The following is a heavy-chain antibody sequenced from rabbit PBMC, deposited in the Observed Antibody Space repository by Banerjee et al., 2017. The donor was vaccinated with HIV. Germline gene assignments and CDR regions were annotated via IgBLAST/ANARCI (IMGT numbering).Heavy chain of an antibody. Sequence: QEQLEESGGDLVKPEGSLTLTCTASGFSFSSTYWICWVRQAPGKGPEWIACIDAGSTGNTYYVSWAKGRFTISRTSSTTVTLQMTSLTAADTATYFCARGTYGYAGYAPNLWGQGTLVTVS. CDR1: GFSFSSTYW. CDR3: ARGTYGYAGYAPNL. D-gene: IGHD6-1*01. J-gene: IGHJ4*01. V-gene: IGHV1S45*01. CDR2: IDAGSTGNT.